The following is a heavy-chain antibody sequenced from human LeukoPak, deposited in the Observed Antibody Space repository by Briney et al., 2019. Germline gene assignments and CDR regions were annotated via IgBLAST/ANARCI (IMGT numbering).Heavy chain of an antibody. J-gene: IGHJ4*02. D-gene: IGHD6-13*01. V-gene: IGHV3-30*01. CDR1: GFTFSSYA. Sequence: GGSLRLSCAASGFTFSSYAMHWVRQAPGKGLEWVAVISYDGSNKYYADSVKGRFTISRDNSKNTLYLQMNSLRAEDTAVYYCARDSPTVYSSSWYDYWGQGTLVTVSS. CDR3: ARDSPTVYSSSWYDY. CDR2: ISYDGSNK.